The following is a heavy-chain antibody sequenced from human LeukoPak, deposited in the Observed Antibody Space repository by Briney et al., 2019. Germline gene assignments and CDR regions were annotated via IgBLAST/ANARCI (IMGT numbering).Heavy chain of an antibody. J-gene: IGHJ6*03. CDR2: ISYDGSNK. Sequence: GRSLRLSCAASGFTFSSYAMHWVRQAPGKGLEWVAVISYDGSNKYYADSVKGRFTISRDNSKNTLYLQMNSLRAEDTAVYYCARDFSSSWYGYYYYMDVWGKGTTVTVSS. D-gene: IGHD6-13*01. CDR1: GFTFSSYA. V-gene: IGHV3-30*04. CDR3: ARDFSSSWYGYYYYMDV.